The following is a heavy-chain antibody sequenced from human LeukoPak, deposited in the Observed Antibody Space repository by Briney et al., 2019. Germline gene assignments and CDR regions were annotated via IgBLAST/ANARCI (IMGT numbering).Heavy chain of an antibody. D-gene: IGHD2-15*01. CDR3: ARSGPVDCSGGSCYEGY. J-gene: IGHJ4*02. CDR2: INHSGST. V-gene: IGHV4-34*01. Sequence: PSGTLSLTCAVYGGSFSGYYWSWIRQPPGKGPEWIGEINHSGSTNYNPSLKSRVTISVDTSKNQFSLKLSSVTAADTAVYYCARSGPVDCSGGSCYEGYWGQGTLVTVSS. CDR1: GGSFSGYY.